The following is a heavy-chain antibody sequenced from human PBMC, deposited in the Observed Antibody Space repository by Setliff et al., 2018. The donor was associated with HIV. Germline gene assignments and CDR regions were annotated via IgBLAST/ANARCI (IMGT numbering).Heavy chain of an antibody. Sequence: GSLRLSCAASGFTFSDYSMTWVRQVPGRGLEWVSSISGTSYIYYADSVKGRFTVSRDNAKNSLYLHINSLRAEDTAVYYCARDHYAFDIWGQGTMVT. CDR1: GFTFSDYS. J-gene: IGHJ3*02. CDR2: ISGTSYI. CDR3: ARDHYAFDI. V-gene: IGHV3-21*06.